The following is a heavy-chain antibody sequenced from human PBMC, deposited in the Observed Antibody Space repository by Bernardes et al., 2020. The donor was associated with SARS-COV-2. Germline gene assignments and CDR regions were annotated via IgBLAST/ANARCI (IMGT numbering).Heavy chain of an antibody. J-gene: IGHJ5*02. V-gene: IGHV4-59*01. D-gene: IGHD3-22*01. CDR1: GGSMSSYN. Sequence: SETLSLTCTVSGGSMSSYNWGWIRQSPGKGLEWIGHIYYSGNTNYNPSLESRVTISIDTSKNQFSLKLSSVTAADTAVCFCSRWYDSSVYSWLDPWGQGTLVTVSS. CDR2: IYYSGNT. CDR3: SRWYDSSVYSWLDP.